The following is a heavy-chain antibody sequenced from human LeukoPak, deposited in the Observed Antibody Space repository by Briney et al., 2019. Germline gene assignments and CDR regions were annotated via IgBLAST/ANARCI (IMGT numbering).Heavy chain of an antibody. Sequence: GGSLRLSCAASGFTFSSYTMNWVRQAPGKGLEWVSSISSSSSYIYYADSVKGRFTISRYNAKNSLYLQMNSLRAEDTALYYCAKDKEQWRLVPSYYYYYMDVWGKGTTVTVSS. J-gene: IGHJ6*03. D-gene: IGHD6-19*01. CDR2: ISSSSSYI. V-gene: IGHV3-21*04. CDR1: GFTFSSYT. CDR3: AKDKEQWRLVPSYYYYYMDV.